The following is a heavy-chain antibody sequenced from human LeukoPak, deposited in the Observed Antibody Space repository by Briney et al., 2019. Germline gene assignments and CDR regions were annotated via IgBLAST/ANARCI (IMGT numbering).Heavy chain of an antibody. J-gene: IGHJ4*02. CDR2: IYHSGST. Sequence: SETLSLTCDVSGSSITSDYFWGWIRQPPGKGLEWIGSIYHSGSTVYSPSLKSRVTISVDTSKNQFSLRLSSVTAADTAVYYCARNISLGRDTTMVTVFDYWGQGTLVTVSS. V-gene: IGHV4-38-2*01. CDR3: ARNISLGRDTTMVTVFDY. CDR1: GSSITSDYF. D-gene: IGHD5-18*01.